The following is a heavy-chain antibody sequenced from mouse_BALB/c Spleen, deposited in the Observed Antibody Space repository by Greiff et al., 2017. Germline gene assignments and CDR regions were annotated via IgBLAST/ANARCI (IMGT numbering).Heavy chain of an antibody. CDR2: ISYSGST. CDR1: GYSITSDYA. D-gene: IGHD2-14*01. Sequence: EVQRVESGPGLVKPSQSLSLTCTVTGYSITSDYAWNWIRQFPGNKLEWMGYISYSGSTSYNPSLKSRISITRDTSKNQFFLQLNSVTTEDTATYYCARRYDDEYYAMDYWGQGTSVTVSS. J-gene: IGHJ4*01. CDR3: ARRYDDEYYAMDY. V-gene: IGHV3-2*02.